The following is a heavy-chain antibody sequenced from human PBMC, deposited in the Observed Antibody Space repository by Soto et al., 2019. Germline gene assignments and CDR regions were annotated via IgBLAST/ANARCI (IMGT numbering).Heavy chain of an antibody. J-gene: IGHJ4*02. CDR3: APHTLDTGMPSGY. CDR2: IGGYKGNT. CDR1: GYTFTNYG. V-gene: IGHV1-18*01. D-gene: IGHD5-18*01. Sequence: QVKLVQSGAEVREPGASVKVSCKASGYTFTNYGVSWVRQAPGQGLEWMGWIGGYKGNTNYAQKLQGRVTFTTDTSTSTAYMELRSLRSDDTAVYYCAPHTLDTGMPSGYWGQGTLVTVSS.